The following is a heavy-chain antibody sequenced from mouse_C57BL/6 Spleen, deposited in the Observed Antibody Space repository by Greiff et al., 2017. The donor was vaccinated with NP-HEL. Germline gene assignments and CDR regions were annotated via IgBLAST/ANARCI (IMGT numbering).Heavy chain of an antibody. CDR3: ACQLGQKDFDY. J-gene: IGHJ2*01. D-gene: IGHD4-1*02. CDR2: IDPSDGET. Sequence: EVQLQQSGAELVKPGASVKLSCTASGFNINDYYMHWVKQRPEQGLEWIGRIDPSDGETKYAPKFKGKATLTADTSSNTAYLQLSSLTSEDTAVYYYACQLGQKDFDYWGQGTTLTVSS. CDR1: GFNINDYY. V-gene: IGHV14-2*01.